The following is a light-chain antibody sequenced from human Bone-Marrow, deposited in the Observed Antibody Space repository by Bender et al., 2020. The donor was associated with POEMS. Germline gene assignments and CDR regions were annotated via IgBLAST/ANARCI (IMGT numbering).Light chain of an antibody. CDR1: SSDVGGNKY. CDR2: DVS. Sequence: QSDLTQPASVSGSPGQSITISCTGTSSDVGGNKYVSWFKQQPGKAPKLLIYDVSDRPSGVSDRFSGSKSGNTASLTISGLQAEDEADYYCSSYTSTTTLYVFGTGTKVTVL. CDR3: SSYTSTTTLYV. V-gene: IGLV2-14*01. J-gene: IGLJ1*01.